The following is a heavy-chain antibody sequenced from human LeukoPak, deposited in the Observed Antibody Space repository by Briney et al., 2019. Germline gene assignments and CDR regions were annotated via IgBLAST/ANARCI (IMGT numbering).Heavy chain of an antibody. Sequence: PSETLSLTCTVSGGSISSYYWSWIRQPPGKGLEWIGYIYYSESTNYNPSLKSRVTISVDTSKNQFSLKLSSVTAADTAAYYCASFLAVAGRRDAFDIWGQGTMVTVSS. J-gene: IGHJ3*02. V-gene: IGHV4-59*08. D-gene: IGHD6-19*01. CDR3: ASFLAVAGRRDAFDI. CDR2: IYYSEST. CDR1: GGSISSYY.